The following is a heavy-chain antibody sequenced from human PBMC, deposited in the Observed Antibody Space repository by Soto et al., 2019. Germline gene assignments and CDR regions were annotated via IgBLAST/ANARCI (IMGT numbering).Heavy chain of an antibody. V-gene: IGHV1-69*01. CDR1: GVTVSTSA. J-gene: IGHJ6*02. D-gene: IGHD3-10*01. Sequence: QVQLVQSGAEVKMPGPSVKVSCKASGVTVSTSAISWVRQAPGQGLEWIGVIILILGTTNSAQKFQGRVTITADEPTSTAYMELSSLRSEYTAVYYCAITPEVIIASVYDCCGMDVWGQWTTVTVSS. CDR2: IILILGTT. CDR3: AITPEVIIASVYDCCGMDV.